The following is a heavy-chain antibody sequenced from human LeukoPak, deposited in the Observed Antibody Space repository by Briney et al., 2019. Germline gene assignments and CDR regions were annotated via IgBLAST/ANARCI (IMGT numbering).Heavy chain of an antibody. V-gene: IGHV4-34*01. Sequence: SETLSLTCAVYGGSFSGYYWSWIRHPPGKGLGWIGEINHSRSTNDNPSLKSRVTISVDTSKNQFSLKLSSVTAADTAVYYCARGGSSSWSYYFDYWGQGTLVTVSS. D-gene: IGHD6-13*01. CDR3: ARGGSSSWSYYFDY. CDR1: GGSFSGYY. J-gene: IGHJ4*02. CDR2: INHSRST.